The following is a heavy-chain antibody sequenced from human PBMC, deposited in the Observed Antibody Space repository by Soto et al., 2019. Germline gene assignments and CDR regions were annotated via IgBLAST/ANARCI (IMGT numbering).Heavy chain of an antibody. J-gene: IGHJ4*02. D-gene: IGHD3-10*01. Sequence: QAHLAQSGAEVKKPGSSVTVSCKASGGTFNSYGISWVRQAPGQGLDWMGVIIPLYGTVNYAQKFQGRVSITADKSTITAYLYLNSLRSDDTAVYYCARVRVIRGVIPSHFGLWGQGTQVTVSS. V-gene: IGHV1-69*06. CDR2: IIPLYGTV. CDR3: ARVRVIRGVIPSHFGL. CDR1: GGTFNSYG.